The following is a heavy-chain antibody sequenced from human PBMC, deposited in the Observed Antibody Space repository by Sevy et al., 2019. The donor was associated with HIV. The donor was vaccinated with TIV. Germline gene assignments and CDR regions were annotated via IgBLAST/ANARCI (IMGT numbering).Heavy chain of an antibody. D-gene: IGHD2-8*01. Sequence: GGSLRLSCAASGFTFTNYWMHWVRQAPGKGLVWVSRVDNDGSGTNYADSVKCRFTIYRDNAKNTVYLQMNSLRAEDTAVYYCTRDMYGIDYWGQGTLVTVSS. CDR3: TRDMYGIDY. CDR1: GFTFTNYW. CDR2: VDNDGSGT. J-gene: IGHJ4*02. V-gene: IGHV3-74*01.